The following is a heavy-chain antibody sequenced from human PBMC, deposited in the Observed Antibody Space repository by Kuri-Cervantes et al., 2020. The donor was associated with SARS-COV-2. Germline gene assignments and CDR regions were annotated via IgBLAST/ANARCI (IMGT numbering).Heavy chain of an antibody. CDR1: GFTFRSYW. J-gene: IGHJ3*01. V-gene: IGHV3-7*01. Sequence: GESLKISCAASGFTFRSYWMSWVRQAPGKGLEWVANIKPDGSEKNYVDSVKGRFTIPRDNAKNSLYLQTNSLRVEDTAVYYCAKSGRQYDVWGQGTMVTVSS. CDR3: AKSGRQYDV. CDR2: IKPDGSEK. D-gene: IGHD3-10*01.